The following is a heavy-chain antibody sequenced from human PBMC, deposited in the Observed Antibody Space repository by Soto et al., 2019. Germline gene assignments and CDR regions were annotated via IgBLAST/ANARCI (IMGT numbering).Heavy chain of an antibody. D-gene: IGHD5-18*01. CDR3: AKERGYNYGYDATAV. CDR1: GFTFSSYA. CDR2: ISGSGGST. Sequence: EVQLLESGGGLVQPGGSLRLSCAASGFTFSSYAMSWVRQAPGKGLEWVSGISGSGGSTYYADSVKGRFTISRDNSKKTLYLQTNSLRAEDTAVYYCAKERGYNYGYDATAVWGQGTRVPVSS. J-gene: IGHJ6*02. V-gene: IGHV3-23*01.